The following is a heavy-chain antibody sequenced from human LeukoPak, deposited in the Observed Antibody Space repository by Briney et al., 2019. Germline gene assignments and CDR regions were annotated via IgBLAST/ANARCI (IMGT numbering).Heavy chain of an antibody. CDR2: INPNSGGT. Sequence: ASVKVSCKASGHTFTGYYMHWVRQAPGQGLEWMGWINPNSGGTNYAQKFQGRVTMTRDTSISTAYMELSRLRSDDTAVYYCAKVSSSWPTYYFDYWGQGTLVTVSS. CDR3: AKVSSSWPTYYFDY. CDR1: GHTFTGYY. V-gene: IGHV1-2*02. J-gene: IGHJ4*02. D-gene: IGHD6-13*01.